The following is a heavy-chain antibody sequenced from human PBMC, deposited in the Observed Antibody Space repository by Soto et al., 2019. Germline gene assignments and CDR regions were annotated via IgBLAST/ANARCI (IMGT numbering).Heavy chain of an antibody. CDR2: IYYSGST. V-gene: IGHV4-39*01. J-gene: IGHJ5*02. D-gene: IGHD6-6*01. CDR3: ASPYSSSYNWFGP. Sequence: PSETLSLTCTVSGGSISSSSYYWGWIRQPPGKGLEWIGSIYYSGSTYYNPSLKSRVTISVDTSKNQFSLKLSSVTAADTAVYYCASPYSSSYNWFGPWGQGTLVTVSS. CDR1: GGSISSSSYY.